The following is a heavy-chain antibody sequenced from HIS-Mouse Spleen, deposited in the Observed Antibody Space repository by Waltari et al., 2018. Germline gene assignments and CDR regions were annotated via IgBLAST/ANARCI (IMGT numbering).Heavy chain of an antibody. CDR3: AREGFHAVKPMDAFDI. D-gene: IGHD2-2*01. CDR1: GDRVSSNSAA. V-gene: IGHV6-1*01. J-gene: IGHJ3*02. CDR2: TYHRSKWYN. Sequence: QVQLPQSGPGLVKPSQTLSLTCAIPGDRVSSNSAAWNWIRQSPSRGLEWLGRTYHRSKWYNDYAVSVKSRITINPDTSKNQFSLQLNSVTPEDTAVYYCAREGFHAVKPMDAFDIWGQGTMVTVSS.